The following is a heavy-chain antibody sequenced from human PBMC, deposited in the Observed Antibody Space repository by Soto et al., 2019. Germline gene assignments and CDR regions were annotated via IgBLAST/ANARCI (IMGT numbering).Heavy chain of an antibody. V-gene: IGHV4-30-4*01. CDR1: GGSISSGDYY. D-gene: IGHD2-15*01. J-gene: IGHJ5*02. CDR2: IYYSGST. CDR3: ARGRDCSGGSCYSYVPWFDP. Sequence: PSETLSLTCTVSGGSISSGDYYWSWIRQPPGKGLEWIGYIYYSGSTYYNPSLKSRVTISVDTSKNQFSLKLSSVTAADTAVYYCARGRDCSGGSCYSYVPWFDPWGQGTLVTVSS.